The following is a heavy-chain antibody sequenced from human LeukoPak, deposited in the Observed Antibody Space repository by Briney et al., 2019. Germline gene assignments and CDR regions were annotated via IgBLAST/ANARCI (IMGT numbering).Heavy chain of an antibody. CDR2: INLNSGGT. Sequence: ASVKVSCKTSGYRFTGYYMHWVRQAPGRGLEWMGWINLNSGGTNYAQKLQGRVALTRDTSINTAYMDLSRLRSDDTAVYYCAREGDTAMVSDAFDIWGQGTMVTVSS. J-gene: IGHJ3*02. CDR3: AREGDTAMVSDAFDI. D-gene: IGHD5-18*01. CDR1: GYRFTGYY. V-gene: IGHV1-2*02.